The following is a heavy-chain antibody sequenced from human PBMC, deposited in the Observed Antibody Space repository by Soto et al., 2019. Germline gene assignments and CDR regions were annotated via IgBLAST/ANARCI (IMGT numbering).Heavy chain of an antibody. Sequence: ASVKVSCKASGYTFTSFAMQWVRQAPGQRLEWMGWINAGNGHTKYPQKFQGRVTITRDTFARTAYMELSSLRSEDTAVYYCARVMTGYSSGWYYFDYWGQGTLVTVSS. V-gene: IGHV1-3*01. CDR3: ARVMTGYSSGWYYFDY. CDR2: INAGNGHT. J-gene: IGHJ4*02. D-gene: IGHD6-19*01. CDR1: GYTFTSFA.